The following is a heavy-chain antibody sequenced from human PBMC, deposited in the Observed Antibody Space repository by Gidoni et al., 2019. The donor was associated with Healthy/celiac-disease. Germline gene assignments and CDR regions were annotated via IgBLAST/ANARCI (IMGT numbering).Heavy chain of an antibody. D-gene: IGHD2-2*01. CDR1: GCTFGSYA. Sequence: EVQRLESGGGVVQHGESLRRSCAACGCTFGSYAMSWVRQAPGKGLEWVSAISGSGGSTYYAYSVKGRFTISRDNSKNTLYLQMNILRAEDTAVYYCAKGDGYCSSTSCSTDWFDPWGQGTLVTVSS. CDR3: AKGDGYCSSTSCSTDWFDP. J-gene: IGHJ5*02. V-gene: IGHV3-23*01. CDR2: ISGSGGST.